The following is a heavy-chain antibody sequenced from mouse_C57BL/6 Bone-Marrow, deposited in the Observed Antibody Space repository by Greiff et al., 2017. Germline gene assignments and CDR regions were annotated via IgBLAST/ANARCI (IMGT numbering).Heavy chain of an antibody. J-gene: IGHJ4*01. CDR2: IYPRSGNT. D-gene: IGHD2-4*01. V-gene: IGHV1-81*01. Sequence: VKLVESGAELARPGASVKLSCKASGYTFTSYGISWVKQRTGQGLGWIGEIYPRSGNTYYNEKFKGKATLTADKSSSTAYMELRSLTSEDSAVYFCAIYYDYDGDYAMDYWGQGTSVTVSS. CDR1: GYTFTSYG. CDR3: AIYYDYDGDYAMDY.